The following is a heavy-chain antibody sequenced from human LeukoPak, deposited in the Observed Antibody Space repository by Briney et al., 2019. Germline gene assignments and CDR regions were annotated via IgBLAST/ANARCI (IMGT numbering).Heavy chain of an antibody. Sequence: SETLSLTCAVYGGSFRGYYWSWIRQPPGKGLEWIGEINHSGSTNYNPPPKSRVTISVDTSKNQFSLKLSSVTAADTAVYYCARAGSTPFDYWGQGTLVTVSS. V-gene: IGHV4-34*01. CDR2: INHSGST. D-gene: IGHD5/OR15-5a*01. J-gene: IGHJ4*02. CDR3: ARAGSTPFDY. CDR1: GGSFRGYY.